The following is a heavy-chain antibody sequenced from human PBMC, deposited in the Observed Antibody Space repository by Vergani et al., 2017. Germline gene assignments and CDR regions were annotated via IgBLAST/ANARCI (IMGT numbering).Heavy chain of an antibody. CDR1: GFTFSSYG. Sequence: QVQLVESGGGVVQPGGSLRLSCAASGFTFSSYGTHWVRQAPGKGLEWVAFIRYDGSNKYYADSVKGRFTITRDNSKNTLYLQMNSLRAEDTAVYYCAKEMFPYCSSTSCYLFDYWGQGTLVTVSS. D-gene: IGHD2-2*01. CDR3: AKEMFPYCSSTSCYLFDY. V-gene: IGHV3-30*02. J-gene: IGHJ4*02. CDR2: IRYDGSNK.